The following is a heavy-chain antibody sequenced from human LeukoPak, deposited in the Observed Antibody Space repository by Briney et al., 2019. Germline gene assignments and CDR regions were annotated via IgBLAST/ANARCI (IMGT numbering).Heavy chain of an antibody. J-gene: IGHJ5*02. CDR2: IYHSGST. D-gene: IGHD3-10*01. CDR1: GGSISSGGYS. V-gene: IGHV4-30-2*01. CDR3: ARSGYGSGSYSNWFDP. Sequence: SETLSLTCAVSGGSISSGGYSWSWIRQPPGKGLEWIGYIYHSGSTYYNPSLKSRVTIPVDRSKNQFSLKLSSVTAADTAVYYCARSGYGSGSYSNWFDPWGQGTLVTVSS.